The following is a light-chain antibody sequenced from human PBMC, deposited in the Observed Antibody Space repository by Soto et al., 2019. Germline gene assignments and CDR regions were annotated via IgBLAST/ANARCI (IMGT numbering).Light chain of an antibody. CDR1: SSDVGGYNY. Sequence: QSALTQPASVPGSPGQSITISCTGTSSDVGGYNYVSWYQQHPGKAPKLMIYDVSNRPSGVSNRFSGSKSGNTASLTISGLQAEDEADYYCSSYTSSITPYVFGTGNNVTVL. V-gene: IGLV2-14*01. J-gene: IGLJ1*01. CDR2: DVS. CDR3: SSYTSSITPYV.